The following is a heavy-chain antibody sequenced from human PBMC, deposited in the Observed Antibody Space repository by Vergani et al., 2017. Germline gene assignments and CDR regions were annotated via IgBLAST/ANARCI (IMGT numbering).Heavy chain of an antibody. Sequence: QVQLQQWGAGLLKPSETLSLTCAVYGGSFSGYYWSWIRQPPGKGLEWIGEINHSGSTNYNPSLKSRVTISVDTSNNQFSLKLSSVPAADTAVYSCARGSRYCSSTSGSQFYSSSSYSVRYYYYYYMDVWGKGTTVTVSS. J-gene: IGHJ6*03. CDR1: GGSFSGYY. CDR2: INHSGST. V-gene: IGHV4-34*01. CDR3: ARGSRYCSSTSGSQFYSSSSYSVRYYYYYYMDV. D-gene: IGHD2-2*01.